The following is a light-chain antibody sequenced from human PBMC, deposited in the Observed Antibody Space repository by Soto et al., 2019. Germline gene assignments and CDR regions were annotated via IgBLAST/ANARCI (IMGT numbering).Light chain of an antibody. Sequence: QPSLTQPASVSGPPGQSITISCTGTSSDVCNYKYFSWYQQHPGKAPKLMIYEVSNRPSGVSNRFYGSKSGNTASLNISGLQAEDETDYYCVSDTRSXTYVLGTGTKVXV. V-gene: IGLV2-14*01. CDR1: SSDVCNYKY. CDR3: VSDTRSXTYV. CDR2: EVS. J-gene: IGLJ1*01.